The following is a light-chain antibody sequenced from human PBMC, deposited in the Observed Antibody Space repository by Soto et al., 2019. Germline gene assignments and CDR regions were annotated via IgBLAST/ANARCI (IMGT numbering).Light chain of an antibody. J-gene: IGLJ2*01. Sequence: QSALTQPASLSGSPGQSITISCTGTSSDVGGYTYVSWYQQHPVKAPKLMIYEVSHRPSGVSNRFSGSKSGNTASLTISGLQAEDETDYYSSSYTRRSTLGHVVCGRGTKVNVL. V-gene: IGLV2-14*01. CDR3: SSYTRRSTLGHVV. CDR1: SSDVGGYTY. CDR2: EVS.